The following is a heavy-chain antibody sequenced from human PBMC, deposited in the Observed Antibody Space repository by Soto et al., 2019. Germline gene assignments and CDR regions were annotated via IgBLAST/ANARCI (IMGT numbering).Heavy chain of an antibody. Sequence: SETLSLTCTVSGGSISSYYWSWIRQPPGKGLEWIGYIYYSGSTNYNPSLKSRVTISVDTSKNQFSLKLSSVTAADTAVYYCARVGSSGWWGGGEWDYYGMDVWGQGTTVTVSS. V-gene: IGHV4-59*01. CDR1: GGSISSYY. J-gene: IGHJ6*02. CDR3: ARVGSSGWWGGGEWDYYGMDV. CDR2: IYYSGST. D-gene: IGHD6-19*01.